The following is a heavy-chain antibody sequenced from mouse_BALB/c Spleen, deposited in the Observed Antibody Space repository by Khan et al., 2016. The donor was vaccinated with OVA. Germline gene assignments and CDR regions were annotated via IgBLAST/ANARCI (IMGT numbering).Heavy chain of an antibody. Sequence: VELVESGPGLVAPSQSLSITCTVSGFSLTDYGVNWVRQPPGKGLEWLGMIWGDGSTDYNSALKSRLSISKDNSKSQVFLKMNSLQTDDTASYYCAINYYGSSFYFDYWGQGTTLTVSS. V-gene: IGHV2-6-7*01. CDR2: IWGDGST. CDR3: AINYYGSSFYFDY. J-gene: IGHJ2*01. D-gene: IGHD1-1*01. CDR1: GFSLTDYG.